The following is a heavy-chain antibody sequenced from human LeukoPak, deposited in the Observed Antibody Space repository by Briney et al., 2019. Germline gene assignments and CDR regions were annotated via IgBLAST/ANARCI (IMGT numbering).Heavy chain of an antibody. J-gene: IGHJ4*02. CDR3: AKDMRGYCSSTSCYWGGVFDY. V-gene: IGHV3-9*01. Sequence: GGSLRLSCAASGFTFDDYAMHWVRQAPGKGLEWVSGISWNSGSIGYADSVKGRFTISRDNAKNSLYLQMNSLRAVDTALYYCAKDMRGYCSSTSCYWGGVFDYWGQGTLVTVSS. CDR2: ISWNSGSI. CDR1: GFTFDDYA. D-gene: IGHD2-2*01.